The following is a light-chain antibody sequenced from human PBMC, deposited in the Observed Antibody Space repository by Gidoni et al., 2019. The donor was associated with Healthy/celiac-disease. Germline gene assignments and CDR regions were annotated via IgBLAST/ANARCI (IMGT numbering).Light chain of an antibody. J-gene: IGKJ5*01. Sequence: EIVMTQSPATLSVSPGVRATLSCRDSQSVTSNFAWYQQKPVQSPRLLIYRASTSATGISARFSGSVSVTEFSLTISSLQSEDFAVHYCQQYYNWPPITFGQGTRLEIK. CDR1: QSVTSN. V-gene: IGKV3-15*01. CDR2: RAS. CDR3: QQYYNWPPIT.